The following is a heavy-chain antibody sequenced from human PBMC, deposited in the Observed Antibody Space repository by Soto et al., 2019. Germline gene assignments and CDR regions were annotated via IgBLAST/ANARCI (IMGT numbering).Heavy chain of an antibody. CDR1: GFIFSDFG. CDR2: ISYDGNNK. V-gene: IGHV3-30*03. J-gene: IGHJ4*02. D-gene: IGHD1-20*01. Sequence: HPGGSLRLSCEASGFIFSDFGMHWVRQAPGKGLEWVAVISYDGNNKYYAQSVKGRFTISRDNSKNTLFLNMDSLRPEDTAVYHCARDPPPYNWNLRDYFDYWGQGTLV. CDR3: ARDPPPYNWNLRDYFDY.